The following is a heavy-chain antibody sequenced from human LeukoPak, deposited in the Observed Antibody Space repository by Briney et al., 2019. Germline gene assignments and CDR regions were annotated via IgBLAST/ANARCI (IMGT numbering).Heavy chain of an antibody. Sequence: GGSLRLSCAASGFTFSNHAMSWVRQAPGKGLQWVAVISGGGRTTEYADFVKGRFTISRDNSKNTLSLQMNSLTVEDTAIYFCAKNVVVKRYIDFWGQGTPVTVSS. D-gene: IGHD2-15*01. CDR2: ISGGGRTT. CDR1: GFTFSNHA. J-gene: IGHJ4*02. CDR3: AKNVVVKRYIDF. V-gene: IGHV3-23*01.